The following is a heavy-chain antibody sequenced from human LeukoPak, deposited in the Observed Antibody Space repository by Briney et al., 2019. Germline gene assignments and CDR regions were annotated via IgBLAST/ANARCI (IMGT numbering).Heavy chain of an antibody. D-gene: IGHD6-19*01. J-gene: IGHJ3*02. CDR1: GYSFNTYW. CDR2: IYPGDSDT. V-gene: IGHV5-51*01. Sequence: GESLKISRKASGYSFNTYWIGWVRQMSGKGLEWMGIIYPGDSDTRYSPSFEGQITISADKSSSTAYLQWSSLKASDTAIYYCARTLYSSGWYGAFDIWGQGTMVTVSS. CDR3: ARTLYSSGWYGAFDI.